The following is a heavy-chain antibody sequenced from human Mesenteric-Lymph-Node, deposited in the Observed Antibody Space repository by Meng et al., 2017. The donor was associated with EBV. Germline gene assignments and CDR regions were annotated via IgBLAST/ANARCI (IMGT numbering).Heavy chain of an antibody. Sequence: EVHLVQSGGGLVQPGGSLRLSCAASGVSLGDHYVDWVRQAPGKGLEWVSTISESSDYKYNADSVKGRFTIFRDNSKNSLYLQMNSLRDEDTAVYYCARETAIVVNDYWGQGTLVTVSS. CDR3: ARETAIVVNDY. V-gene: IGHV3-21*06. CDR2: ISESSDYK. J-gene: IGHJ4*02. D-gene: IGHD3-22*01. CDR1: GVSLGDHY.